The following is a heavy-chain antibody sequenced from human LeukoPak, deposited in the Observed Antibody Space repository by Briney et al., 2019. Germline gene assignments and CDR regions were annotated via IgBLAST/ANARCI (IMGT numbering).Heavy chain of an antibody. V-gene: IGHV4-39*01. Sequence: SETLSLTCTVSGGSISSSGYYWGWIRQPPGKGLEWIGSIYYSGSTYYNPSLKSRVTISVDTSKNQFSLKLSSVTAADTAVYYCARHEIVVVVAEFDYWGQGTLVTVSS. CDR1: GGSISSSGYY. J-gene: IGHJ4*02. D-gene: IGHD2-15*01. CDR3: ARHEIVVVVAEFDY. CDR2: IYYSGST.